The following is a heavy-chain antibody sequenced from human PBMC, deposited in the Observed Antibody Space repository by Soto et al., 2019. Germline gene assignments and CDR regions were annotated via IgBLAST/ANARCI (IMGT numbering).Heavy chain of an antibody. CDR1: GFTFSSYA. J-gene: IGHJ4*02. CDR3: AKDPMLKGRGYNLNYAQFDS. CDR2: ISGSGGST. Sequence: EVQLLESGGGLVQPGGSLRLSCAASGFTFSSYAMSWVRQAPGKGLDWVSAISGSGGSTYYADSVKGRFTITRDNSKNTLYLQMNSLRAEDTAVYYCAKDPMLKGRGYNLNYAQFDSWGQGTLVTVSS. D-gene: IGHD1-7*01. V-gene: IGHV3-23*01.